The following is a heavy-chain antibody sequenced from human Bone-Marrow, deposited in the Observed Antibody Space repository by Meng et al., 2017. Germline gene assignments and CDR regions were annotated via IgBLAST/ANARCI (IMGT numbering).Heavy chain of an antibody. Sequence: VQRVQSGVGVKTPGSSVKVSCKASGGTFSSYAISWVRQAPGQGLEWMGGIIPIFGTANYAQKFQGRVTITADKSTSTAYMELSSLRSEDTAVYYCARVPYSSSWYLDYWGQGTLVTVSS. J-gene: IGHJ4*02. D-gene: IGHD6-13*01. CDR3: ARVPYSSSWYLDY. V-gene: IGHV1-69*06. CDR2: IIPIFGTA. CDR1: GGTFSSYA.